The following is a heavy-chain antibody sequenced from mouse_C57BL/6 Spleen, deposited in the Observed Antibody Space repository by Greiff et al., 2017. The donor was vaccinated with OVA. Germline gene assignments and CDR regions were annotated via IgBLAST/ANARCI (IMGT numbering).Heavy chain of an antibody. D-gene: IGHD2-2*01. J-gene: IGHJ2*01. CDR3: ARYDGYDTYYFVY. CDR1: GFTFPDYY. CDR2: IRNKANGYTT. Sequence: EVKLVESGGGLVQPGGSLSLSCAASGFTFPDYYMSWVRQPPGKALEWLGFIRNKANGYTTEYSASVKGRFTISRDNSQSILYLQMKALRAEDSATYYCARYDGYDTYYFVYWGQGTTLTVSS. V-gene: IGHV7-3*01.